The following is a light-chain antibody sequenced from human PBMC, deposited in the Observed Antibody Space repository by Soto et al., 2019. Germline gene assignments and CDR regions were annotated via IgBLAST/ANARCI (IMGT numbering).Light chain of an antibody. J-gene: IGLJ2*01. CDR3: SSYTSSSTVV. Sequence: QSALTQPASVSGSPGQSIAISCTGTSSDVGGYNYVSRYQQHPGKAPKLIIYDVSNRPSGVSNRLSGSKSGNTASLTISGLQAEDEADYYCSSYTSSSTVVFGGGTKLTVL. CDR1: SSDVGGYNY. V-gene: IGLV2-14*03. CDR2: DVS.